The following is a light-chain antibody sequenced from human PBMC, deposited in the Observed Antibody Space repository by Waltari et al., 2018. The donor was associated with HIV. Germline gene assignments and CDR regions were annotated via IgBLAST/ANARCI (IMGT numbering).Light chain of an antibody. CDR2: DVS. J-gene: IGLJ3*02. CDR1: SSDVGAYYF. CDR3: CSYAGTFRV. V-gene: IGLV2-11*01. Sequence: QSALAQPRSVSGSPGQSVTISCTGTSSDVGAYYFVSWYQQHPGIAPKLIIYDVSKRPSGVPYRFSGSKSGSTASLTISGLHAEDEADYHCCSYAGTFRVFGGGTKLTVL.